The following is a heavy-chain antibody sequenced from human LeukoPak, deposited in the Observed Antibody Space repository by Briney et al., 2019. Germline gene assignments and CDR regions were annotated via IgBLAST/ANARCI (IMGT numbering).Heavy chain of an antibody. CDR3: ARGNTIPGYSSGWYPLIDY. Sequence: SETLSLTCGVSGGSFSGYYWSWIRQPPGKGLEWIGYIYYSGITNYNPSLKSRVTVSVDTSKNQFSLKLNSVTAADTAVYFCARGNTIPGYSSGWYPLIDYWGQGTLVTVSS. CDR2: IYYSGIT. V-gene: IGHV4-59*12. CDR1: GGSFSGYY. J-gene: IGHJ4*02. D-gene: IGHD6-19*01.